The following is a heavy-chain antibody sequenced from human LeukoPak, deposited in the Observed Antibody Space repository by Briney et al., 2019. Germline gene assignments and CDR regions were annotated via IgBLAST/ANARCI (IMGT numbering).Heavy chain of an antibody. Sequence: SETLSLTCTVSGGSISSYYWSWIRQPPGKGLEWIGEINHSGSTNYNPSLKSRVTISVDTSKNQFSLKLSSVTAADTAVYYCARGRTPYSSSSGLDYWGQGTLVTVSS. D-gene: IGHD6-6*01. CDR2: INHSGST. J-gene: IGHJ4*02. CDR3: ARGRTPYSSSSGLDY. CDR1: GGSISSYY. V-gene: IGHV4-34*01.